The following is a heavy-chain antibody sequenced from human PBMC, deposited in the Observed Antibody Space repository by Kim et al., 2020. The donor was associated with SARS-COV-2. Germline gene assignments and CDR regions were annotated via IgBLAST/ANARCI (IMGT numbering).Heavy chain of an antibody. CDR1: GFTFRSYW. Sequence: GGSLRLSCAASGFTFRSYWINWVRQAPGKGLVWVSRLSGNASTTNYADSVKARFTMSRDTAENTVYLQMTSRRGDDPAVYYCARGMLGNGLDVWGQGTTVTVSS. J-gene: IGHJ6*02. V-gene: IGHV3-74*01. CDR2: LSGNASTT. D-gene: IGHD3-10*02. CDR3: ARGMLGNGLDV.